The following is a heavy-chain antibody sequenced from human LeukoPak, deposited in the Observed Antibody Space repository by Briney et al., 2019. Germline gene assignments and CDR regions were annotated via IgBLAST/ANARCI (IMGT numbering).Heavy chain of an antibody. Sequence: PSGTLSLTCAVSGGSISSSNWWSWVRQPPGKGLEWIGEIYHSGSTNYNPSFKRRVTISVDKSKNQFSLKLSSVTAADTAVYYCVRGPKVVVAAHREDWCFDLWGRGTLVTVSS. D-gene: IGHD2-15*01. CDR2: IYHSGST. V-gene: IGHV4-4*02. J-gene: IGHJ2*01. CDR1: GGSISSSNW. CDR3: VRGPKVVVAAHREDWCFDL.